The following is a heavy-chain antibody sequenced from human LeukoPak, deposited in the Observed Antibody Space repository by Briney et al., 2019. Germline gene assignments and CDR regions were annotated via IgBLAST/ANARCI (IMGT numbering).Heavy chain of an antibody. J-gene: IGHJ4*02. D-gene: IGHD5-18*01. CDR3: AGDAQLWLRRYYFDY. CDR1: GFTFSSYS. V-gene: IGHV3-21*01. CDR2: ISSSSSYI. Sequence: GGSLRLSCAASGFTFSSYSMNWVRQAPGKGLEWVSSISSSSSYIYYADSVKGRFTISRDNAKNSLYLQMNSLRAEDTAVYYCAGDAQLWLRRYYFDYWGQGTLVTVSS.